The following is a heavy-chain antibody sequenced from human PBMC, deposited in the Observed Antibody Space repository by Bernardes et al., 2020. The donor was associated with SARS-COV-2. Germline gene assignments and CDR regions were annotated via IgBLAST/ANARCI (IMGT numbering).Heavy chain of an antibody. CDR1: GFTFRSFS. CDR2: ISSTSDYI. J-gene: IGHJ4*02. V-gene: IGHV3-21*01. CDR3: AREAPDF. Sequence: GGSLRLSCAASGFTFRSFSMNWVRQAPGKGLEWVSLISSTSDYIYYAESVKGRFTISRDNAKNSLYLQMNSLRAEDTAVYYCAREAPDFWGQGTLVTVSS.